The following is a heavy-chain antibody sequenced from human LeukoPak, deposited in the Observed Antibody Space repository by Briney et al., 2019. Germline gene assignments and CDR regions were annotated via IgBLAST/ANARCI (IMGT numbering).Heavy chain of an antibody. CDR1: GGSISSYY. Sequence: SETLSPTCTVSGGSISSYYWSRIRQPPGKGLEWIGYIYTSGSTNYNPSLKSRVTISVDTSKNQFSLKLSSVTAADTAVYYCARLDYYDSTGLFDPWGQGTLVTVSS. V-gene: IGHV4-4*09. CDR2: IYTSGST. CDR3: ARLDYYDSTGLFDP. J-gene: IGHJ5*02. D-gene: IGHD3-22*01.